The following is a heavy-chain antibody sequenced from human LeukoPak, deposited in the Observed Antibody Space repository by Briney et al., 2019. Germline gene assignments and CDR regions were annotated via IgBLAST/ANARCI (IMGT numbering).Heavy chain of an antibody. CDR1: GGTFSSYA. V-gene: IGHV1-69*01. CDR3: ARAPQAIYYYGSGSSNWFDP. J-gene: IGHJ5*02. Sequence: SVKVSCKASGGTFSSYAISWVRQAPGQGLEWMGGIIPIFGTANYAQKFQGRVTITAEESTSTAYMELSSLRSEDTAVYYCARAPQAIYYYGSGSSNWFDPWGQGTLVTVSS. CDR2: IIPIFGTA. D-gene: IGHD3-10*01.